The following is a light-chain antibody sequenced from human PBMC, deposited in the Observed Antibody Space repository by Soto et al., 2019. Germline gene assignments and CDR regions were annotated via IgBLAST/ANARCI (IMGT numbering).Light chain of an antibody. CDR2: DAS. CDR1: QRVSSSY. J-gene: IGKJ3*01. CDR3: QHYGTSAL. V-gene: IGKV3-20*01. Sequence: EIVLTQSPGTLSLSPRERATLSCRASQRVSSSYLAWYQQKPGQAPRLLIYDASRADGIPATFSSSGSGTDFTLTITRLEPDDFAVYYCQHYGTSALFGPGTKVDI.